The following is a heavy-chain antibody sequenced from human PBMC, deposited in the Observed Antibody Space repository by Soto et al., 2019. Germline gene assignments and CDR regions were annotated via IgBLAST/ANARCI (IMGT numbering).Heavy chain of an antibody. CDR1: GYTFTDYY. CDR3: ARGVSGWSPFDF. D-gene: IGHD6-19*01. V-gene: IGHV1-2*04. J-gene: IGHJ4*02. Sequence: QVQLVQSGAEVKKPGASVKVSCKASGYTFTDYYVHWVRQAPGQGLEWMGWINTNSGVTNFAQKFQCWVTLTTDTSVNTAYMELNRLQSDDTAVFFCARGVSGWSPFDFWGQGTLVTVSS. CDR2: INTNSGVT.